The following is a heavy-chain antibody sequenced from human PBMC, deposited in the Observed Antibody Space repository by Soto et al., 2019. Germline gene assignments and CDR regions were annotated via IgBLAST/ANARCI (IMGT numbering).Heavy chain of an antibody. CDR3: ARGPYCGDECYFPN. J-gene: IGHJ4*02. Sequence: SETLSLTCSVFGASISGKYWSWIRQPAGKGLEWIGRIYNSGTTNYNPSLESRVTMSVDPSKNQISLTLSSATAADTAIYYCARGPYCGDECYFPNWGQGTLVT. CDR2: IYNSGTT. D-gene: IGHD2-21*01. CDR1: GASISGKY. V-gene: IGHV4-4*07.